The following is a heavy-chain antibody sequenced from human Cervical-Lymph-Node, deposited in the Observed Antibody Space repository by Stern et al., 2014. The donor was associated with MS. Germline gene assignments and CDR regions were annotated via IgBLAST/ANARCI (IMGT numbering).Heavy chain of an antibody. D-gene: IGHD6-19*01. Sequence: EVQLVESGAEVKKPGESLKISCQGSGYSFISSWIGWVRQMPGKGLEWMAIIYPGDSDTRYNPSFQGRVTISADKSVSTAYLQWSSLKASDTAMYYCATSTGYFLLEYYFDYWGQGTLVTVSS. CDR2: IYPGDSDT. CDR3: ATSTGYFLLEYYFDY. V-gene: IGHV5-51*01. CDR1: GYSFISSW. J-gene: IGHJ4*02.